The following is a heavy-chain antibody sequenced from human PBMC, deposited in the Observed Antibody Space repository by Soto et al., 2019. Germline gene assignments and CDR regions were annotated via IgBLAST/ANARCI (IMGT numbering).Heavy chain of an antibody. V-gene: IGHV1-2*02. J-gene: IGHJ6*01. D-gene: IGHD3-3*01. CDR3: ARGSGSFFFCSGYNNYYHYGLGV. Sequence: QGLEWMGWIKPNSGCRNYAQKFQGRVTMTRDTSISTAYMELSRLRSDDTAVYYCARGSGSFFFCSGYNNYYHYGLGVSGQ. CDR2: IKPNSGCR.